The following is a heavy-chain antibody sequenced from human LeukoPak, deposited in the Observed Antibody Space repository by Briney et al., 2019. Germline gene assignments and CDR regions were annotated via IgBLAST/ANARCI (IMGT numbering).Heavy chain of an antibody. Sequence: GRSLRLSCAASGFTFSTYGMHWVRQAPGKGLEWVAAIRYDGSNKYYADSVKGRFTISRDNSKNTLFLQMNSLRAEDTAVYYCARQCGSSGSRDINIDYWGQGTLVTVSS. J-gene: IGHJ4*02. CDR3: ARQCGSSGSRDINIDY. V-gene: IGHV3-33*01. CDR1: GFTFSTYG. D-gene: IGHD6-19*01. CDR2: IRYDGSNK.